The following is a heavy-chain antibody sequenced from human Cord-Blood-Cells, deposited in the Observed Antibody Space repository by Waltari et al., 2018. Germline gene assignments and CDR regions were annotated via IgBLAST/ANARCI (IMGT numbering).Heavy chain of an antibody. V-gene: IGHV1-69*01. Sequence: QVQLVQSGAEVKKPGSSVKVSCKASGGTFSSYAISWVRQAPGQGLEWMGGIIPIFGTANYAQKFQGRVTITADESTSTAYMELSSLRSEDTAVYYCARGRWPRYSGSYWGESGDYWGQGTLVTVSS. J-gene: IGHJ4*02. D-gene: IGHD1-26*01. CDR1: GGTFSSYA. CDR3: ARGRWPRYSGSYWGESGDY. CDR2: IIPIFGTA.